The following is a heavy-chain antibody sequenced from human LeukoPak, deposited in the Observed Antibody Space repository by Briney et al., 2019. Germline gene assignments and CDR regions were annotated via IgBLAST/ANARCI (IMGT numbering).Heavy chain of an antibody. Sequence: GGSLRLSCAASGFTFDDYAMHWVRQAPGKGLEWVSGISWNSGSIGYADSVKGRFTISRDNAKNSLYLQMNSLRAEDTAVYYCARDLGAAAGTLYWGQGTLVTVSS. V-gene: IGHV3-9*01. CDR1: GFTFDDYA. D-gene: IGHD6-13*01. CDR2: ISWNSGSI. CDR3: ARDLGAAAGTLY. J-gene: IGHJ4*02.